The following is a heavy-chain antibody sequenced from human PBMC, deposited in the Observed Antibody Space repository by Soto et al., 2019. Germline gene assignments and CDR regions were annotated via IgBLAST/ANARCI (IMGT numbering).Heavy chain of an antibody. V-gene: IGHV4-30-2*01. CDR3: ARAHYCDYGYGMDV. D-gene: IGHD4-17*01. J-gene: IGHJ6*02. CDR2: IYHSGST. Sequence: QLQLQESGSGLVKPSQTLSLTCAVSGGSISSGGYSWSWIRQPPGKGLEWIGYIYHSGSTYYNPSLKNRVTISVDRYKNQFSLQLSSVTAADTAVYYCARAHYCDYGYGMDVWGQGTTVTVSS. CDR1: GGSISSGGYS.